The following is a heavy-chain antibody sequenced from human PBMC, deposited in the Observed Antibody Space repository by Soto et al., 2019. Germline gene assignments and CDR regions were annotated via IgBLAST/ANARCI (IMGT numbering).Heavy chain of an antibody. V-gene: IGHV1-18*01. CDR1: GYTFIHYG. CDR3: ARASSSSSSYYSDY. CDR2: ISGYNGDT. Sequence: GASVKVSCKASGYTFIHYGLYWVRQAPGQGLEWMGWISGYNGDTNYAQKLQGRVTMTTDTSTGTAYMELRSLISDDTAVYYCARASSSSSSYYSDYWGQGTLVTVSS. J-gene: IGHJ4*02. D-gene: IGHD6-6*01.